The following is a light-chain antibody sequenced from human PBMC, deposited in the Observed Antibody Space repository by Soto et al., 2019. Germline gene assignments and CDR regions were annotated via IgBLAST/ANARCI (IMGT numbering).Light chain of an antibody. J-gene: IGLJ1*01. V-gene: IGLV2-23*02. Sequence: QSVLTQPASVSGSPGQSITISCTGTSSDVGSYNLVSWYQQHPGKAPKLMIYEVSKRPSGVSNRFSGSKSGNTASLTISGLQAEDEADYYCCSYAGSSTYVFGPGTKSPS. CDR3: CSYAGSSTYV. CDR2: EVS. CDR1: SSDVGSYNL.